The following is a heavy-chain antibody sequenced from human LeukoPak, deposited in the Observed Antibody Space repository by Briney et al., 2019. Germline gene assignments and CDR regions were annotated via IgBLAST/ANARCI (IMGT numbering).Heavy chain of an antibody. CDR2: IYYSGST. V-gene: IGHV4-59*01. CDR3: ARDRNYLLDY. J-gene: IGHJ4*02. D-gene: IGHD1-7*01. Sequence: SETLSLTCTVSGGSISSYYWSWIRQPPGKGLEWIGYIYYSGSTNYNPSLKSRVTISVDTSKNQFSLKLSSVTAADTAVYYCARDRNYLLDYWGQGTLVTVSS. CDR1: GGSISSYY.